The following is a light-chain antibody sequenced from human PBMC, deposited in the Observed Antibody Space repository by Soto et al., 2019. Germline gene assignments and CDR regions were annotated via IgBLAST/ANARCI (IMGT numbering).Light chain of an antibody. CDR3: AAWDDSLNGRV. J-gene: IGLJ3*02. Sequence: QSVLTQPPSASGTPGQRVTISCSGSNSNIGSNIVNWYQQLPGTAPKLLIYSNNQRPSGVPDRFSGSKSGTSASLAISGLQSEDEADYYCAAWDDSLNGRVFGGGTKLTVL. CDR1: NSNIGSNI. CDR2: SNN. V-gene: IGLV1-44*01.